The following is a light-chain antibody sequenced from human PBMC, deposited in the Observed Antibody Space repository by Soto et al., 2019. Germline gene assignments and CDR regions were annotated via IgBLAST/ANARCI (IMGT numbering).Light chain of an antibody. J-gene: IGKJ4*01. Sequence: EVVLTQSPATLSLSPGERATLSCRASQSISTYLAWYQQKPGQAPRLLINDASKRATGIPARFSGSGSGTDFTLTISRLEPEDFGVYYCQQRSIWPLTFGGGTKVDIK. V-gene: IGKV3-11*01. CDR1: QSISTY. CDR2: DAS. CDR3: QQRSIWPLT.